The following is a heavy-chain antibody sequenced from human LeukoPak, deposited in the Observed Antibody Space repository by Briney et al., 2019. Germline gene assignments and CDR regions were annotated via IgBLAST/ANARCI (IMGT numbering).Heavy chain of an antibody. CDR2: IKTKTDGETT. CDR3: ASHQLGDSWTK. CDR1: GFTFSSAW. D-gene: IGHD3-10*01. Sequence: GGSLRLSCAASGFTFSSAWMTWVRQAPGKGLEWVGRIKTKTDGETTDYAAPVQGRFTISRDDSRNTLYLQMNSLKTDDTAVYYCASHQLGDSWTKWGQGTLVTVSS. J-gene: IGHJ4*02. V-gene: IGHV3-15*01.